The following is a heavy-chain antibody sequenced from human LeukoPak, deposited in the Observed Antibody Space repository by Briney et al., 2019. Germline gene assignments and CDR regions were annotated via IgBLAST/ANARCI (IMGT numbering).Heavy chain of an antibody. CDR1: GYTFTGYY. J-gene: IGHJ4*02. D-gene: IGHD4-17*01. CDR3: ARGEAPTASHDY. CDR2: IIPIFGTA. V-gene: IGHV1-8*03. Sequence: ASVKVSCKASGYTFTGYYMHWVRQAPGQGLEWMGGIIPIFGTANYAQKFQGRVTITRNTSISTAYMELSSLRSEDTAVYYCARGEAPTASHDYWGQGTLVTVSS.